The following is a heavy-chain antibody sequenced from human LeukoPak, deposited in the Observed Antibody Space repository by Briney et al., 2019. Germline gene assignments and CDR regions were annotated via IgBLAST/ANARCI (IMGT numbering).Heavy chain of an antibody. V-gene: IGHV1-46*01. CDR1: GYTFTSYG. CDR3: ARANSGADAFDI. Sequence: GASVKVSCKASGYTFTSYGISWVRQAPGQGLEWMGIINPSGGSTSYAQKFQGRVTMTRDTSTSTVYMELSSLRSEDTAVYYCARANSGADAFDIWGQGTMVTVSS. J-gene: IGHJ3*02. CDR2: INPSGGST. D-gene: IGHD2-15*01.